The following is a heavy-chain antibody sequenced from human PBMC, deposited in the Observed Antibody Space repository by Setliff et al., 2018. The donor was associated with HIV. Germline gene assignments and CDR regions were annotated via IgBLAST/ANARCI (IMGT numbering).Heavy chain of an antibody. J-gene: IGHJ6*02. Sequence: PSETLSLTCTVSGDSISSDFYWGWIRQPPGKGLEWIGSIYYSGSTKYNPSLNSRGTISLATSKNELSLKLTSVTAADTALYYCARHNVITYGGLFFDYYYYGMDVWAHGTTVTVSS. D-gene: IGHD3-16*01. CDR2: IYYSGST. V-gene: IGHV4-38-2*02. CDR1: GDSISSDFY. CDR3: ARHNVITYGGLFFDYYYYGMDV.